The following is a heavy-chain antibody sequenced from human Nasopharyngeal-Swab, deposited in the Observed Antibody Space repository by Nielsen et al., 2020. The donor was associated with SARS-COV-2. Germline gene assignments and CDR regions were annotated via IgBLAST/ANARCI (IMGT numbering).Heavy chain of an antibody. CDR3: ARRGATTMTTSPFDF. CDR1: GYTFTDYY. V-gene: IGHV1-2*06. Sequence: ASVKVSCKASGYTFTDYYMHWLRQAPGQGLEWMGRINPNSGGTNYAQKFQGRVTMTRDTSISTAYMELSRLTSDDTAVYYCARRGATTMTTSPFDFWGQGTLVTVSS. J-gene: IGHJ4*02. CDR2: INPNSGGT. D-gene: IGHD4-11*01.